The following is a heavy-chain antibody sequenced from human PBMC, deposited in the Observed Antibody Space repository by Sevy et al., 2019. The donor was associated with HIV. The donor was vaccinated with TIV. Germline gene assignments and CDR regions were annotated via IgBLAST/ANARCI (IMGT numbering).Heavy chain of an antibody. V-gene: IGHV3-30-3*01. CDR3: ARERDRQALNV. Sequence: GESLKISCAASGFTFGSYAMHWVRQAPGKGLEWLAFISYDGSRKYYADSVKGRFTISRDNSKNTLLMQVNSLRAEDTALYYCARERDRQALNVWGQGTMVTVSS. J-gene: IGHJ3*01. CDR2: ISYDGSRK. CDR1: GFTFGSYA.